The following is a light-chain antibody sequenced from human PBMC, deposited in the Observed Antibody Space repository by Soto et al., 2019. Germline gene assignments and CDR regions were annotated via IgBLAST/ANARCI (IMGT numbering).Light chain of an antibody. J-gene: IGKJ1*01. CDR3: QQYVTSRRA. CDR2: GAS. V-gene: IGKV3-20*01. Sequence: DIVLTHSPGTLSLSPGERAILSCRASQTVNNNYLAWYQQKGGQAPRLLIYGASRRATGLPDRFSGSGSGTDFTLTINRLEHEDFAVYYCQQYVTSRRAFGPGTKVDIK. CDR1: QTVNNNY.